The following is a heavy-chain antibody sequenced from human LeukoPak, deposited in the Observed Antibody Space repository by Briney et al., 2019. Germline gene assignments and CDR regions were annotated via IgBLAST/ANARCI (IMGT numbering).Heavy chain of an antibody. CDR3: VRDNYGVDY. D-gene: IGHD4-17*01. CDR1: GLTFSRYW. CDR2: INSDGSST. V-gene: IGHV3-74*01. Sequence: PGGSLRLSCAASGLTFSRYWMQWVRQAPGKGLVWVSHINSDGSSTSYADFVQGRFTISRDNAKNTLYLQMNSLRVEDTAMYYCVRDNYGVDYWGQGTLVTVSP. J-gene: IGHJ4*02.